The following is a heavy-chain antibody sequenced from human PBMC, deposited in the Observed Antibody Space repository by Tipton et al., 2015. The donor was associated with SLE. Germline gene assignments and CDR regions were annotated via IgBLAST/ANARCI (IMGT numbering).Heavy chain of an antibody. J-gene: IGHJ4*02. CDR1: GGSFSGYY. CDR2: INHSGST. D-gene: IGHD6-19*01. Sequence: TLSLTCAVYGGSFSGYYWSWIRQPPGKGLEWIGEINHSGSTNYNPSLKSRVTISVDTSKNQFSLKLSPVTAADTAVYYCARDLGLVNDYWGQGTLVTVSS. CDR3: ARDLGLVNDY. V-gene: IGHV4-34*01.